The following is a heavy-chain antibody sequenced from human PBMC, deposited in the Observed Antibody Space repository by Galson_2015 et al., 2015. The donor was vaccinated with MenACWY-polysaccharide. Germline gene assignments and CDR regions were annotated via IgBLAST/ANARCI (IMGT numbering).Heavy chain of an antibody. CDR1: GFTFSSYA. V-gene: IGHV3-23*01. Sequence: SLRLSCAGSGFTFSSYAMTWVRQAPGKGLEWVSSINANGDSAHYADSVTGRFFTSRDKSMSTLFLQMNGLTTEDTAVYYCFLVGTGGRGYRGRGVRGTVPS. CDR3: FLVGTGGRGY. CDR2: INANGDSA. D-gene: IGHD1-26*01. J-gene: IGHJ4*02.